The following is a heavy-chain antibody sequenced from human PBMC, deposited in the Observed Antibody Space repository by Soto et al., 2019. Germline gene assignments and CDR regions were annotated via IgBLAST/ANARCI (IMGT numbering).Heavy chain of an antibody. V-gene: IGHV3-23*01. CDR2: ISANGQGI. D-gene: IGHD1-7*01. Sequence: VASVRLSFAACGFTFNKYAMSWFRQAPGKGLEWVSAISANGQGIYYADSVKGRFIISRDSSKNTVFLHMDSLTAEDTAVYYCAKDRNYPRDQFHNWGQGTLVTVSS. J-gene: IGHJ4*02. CDR1: GFTFNKYA. CDR3: AKDRNYPRDQFHN.